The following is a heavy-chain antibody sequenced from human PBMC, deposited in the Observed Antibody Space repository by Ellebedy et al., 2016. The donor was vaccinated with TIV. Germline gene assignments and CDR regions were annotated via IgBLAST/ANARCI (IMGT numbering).Heavy chain of an antibody. D-gene: IGHD5-12*01. Sequence: MPGGSLRLSCTVSGGSISSSSYYWGWIRQPPGKGLEWIGSIYYSGTTYYNPSLKSRVTISVDTSKNQFSLRMHAVTAAYAAVYYCARGAGGYGGYDGYYFDLWGQGTLVTVSS. J-gene: IGHJ4*02. V-gene: IGHV4-39*07. CDR2: IYYSGTT. CDR3: ARGAGGYGGYDGYYFDL. CDR1: GGSISSSSYY.